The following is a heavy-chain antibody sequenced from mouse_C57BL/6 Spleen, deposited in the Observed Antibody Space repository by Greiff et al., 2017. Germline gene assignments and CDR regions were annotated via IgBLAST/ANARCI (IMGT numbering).Heavy chain of an antibody. D-gene: IGHD1-1*01. Sequence: EVQLVESGGGLVKPGGSLKLSCAASGFTFSDYGMHWVRQAPEKGLEWVAYISSGSSTIYYADTVKGRFTIARDNAENTPFLQMTRLRSEDTAMYYCARRGYYGSGWYFDVWGTGTTVTVAS. CDR3: ARRGYYGSGWYFDV. CDR1: GFTFSDYG. V-gene: IGHV5-17*01. CDR2: ISSGSSTI. J-gene: IGHJ1*03.